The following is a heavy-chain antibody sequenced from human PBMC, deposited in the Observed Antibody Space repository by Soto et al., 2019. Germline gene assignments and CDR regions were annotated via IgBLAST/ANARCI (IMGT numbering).Heavy chain of an antibody. CDR2: IYYSGST. Sequence: QVQLQESGPGLVKPSQTLSLTCTVSGGSISSGGYYWSWIRQHPGKGLEWIGYIYYSGSTYYNPSLKSRVTISADTSPTQCSLKLRSVTAADTAVYYCARAAGLGHGGTSFAYWGQGTLVTGSS. CDR1: GGSISSGGYY. V-gene: IGHV4-31*03. J-gene: IGHJ4*02. CDR3: ARAAGLGHGGTSFAY. D-gene: IGHD2-15*01.